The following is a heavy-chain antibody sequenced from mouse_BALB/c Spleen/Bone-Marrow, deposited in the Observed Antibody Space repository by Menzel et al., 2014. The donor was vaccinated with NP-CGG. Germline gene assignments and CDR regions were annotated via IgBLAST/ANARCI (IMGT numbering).Heavy chain of an antibody. CDR3: ARLGYYGYFVD. V-gene: IGHV4-1*02. CDR1: GFDFRRYW. J-gene: IGHJ2*01. Sequence: EVQRVESGGGLVQPGGSLKLSCAASGFDFRRYWMSWVRQAPGKGLEWIGEINPESSTINYTPSLKDKFIISRDNAKNTLYLQMSKAGSEDTALYYCARLGYYGYFVDWGQGTTLTVSS. D-gene: IGHD2-3*01. CDR2: INPESSTI.